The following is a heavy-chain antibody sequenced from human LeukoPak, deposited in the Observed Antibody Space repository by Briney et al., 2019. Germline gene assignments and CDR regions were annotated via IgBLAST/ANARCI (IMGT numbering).Heavy chain of an antibody. CDR1: GFTFSSYA. V-gene: IGHV3-30-3*01. D-gene: IGHD2/OR15-2a*01. J-gene: IGHJ4*02. Sequence: PGRSLRLSCAASGFTFSSYAMHWVRQAPGKGLEWVAVISYDGSNKYYADSVKGRFTISRDNSKNTLYLQMNSLRAEDTAVYYCARLDYFSPIWGQGTLVTVSS. CDR3: ARLDYFSPI. CDR2: ISYDGSNK.